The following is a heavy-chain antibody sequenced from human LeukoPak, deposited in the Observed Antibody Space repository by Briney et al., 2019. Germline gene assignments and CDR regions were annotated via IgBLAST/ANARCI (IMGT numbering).Heavy chain of an antibody. CDR1: GGAFSGYY. J-gene: IGHJ6*02. V-gene: IGHV4-34*01. D-gene: IGHD1-26*01. CDR2: INHSGST. CDR3: ARDSGSYYYYGMDV. Sequence: SETLSLTCAVYGGAFSGYYWNWIRQPPGKGLEWIGEINHSGSTNYNPSLKSRVTISVDASKNQFSLKLSSVTAADTAVYYCARDSGSYYYYGMDVWGQGTLVTVSS.